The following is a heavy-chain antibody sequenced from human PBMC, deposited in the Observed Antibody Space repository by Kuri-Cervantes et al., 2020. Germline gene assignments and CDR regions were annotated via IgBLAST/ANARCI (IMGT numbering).Heavy chain of an antibody. D-gene: IGHD5-12*01. J-gene: IGHJ6*03. CDR3: ARGGVGIVATIHYYYYYYMDV. Sequence: ASVKVSCKASGYTFTSYAMHWVRQAPGQRLEWMGWINAGNGNTKYSQKFQGRVTMTRNTSISTAYMELSSLRSEDTAVYYCARGGVGIVATIHYYYYYYMDVWGKGTTVTVSS. V-gene: IGHV1-3*01. CDR1: GYTFTSYA. CDR2: INAGNGNT.